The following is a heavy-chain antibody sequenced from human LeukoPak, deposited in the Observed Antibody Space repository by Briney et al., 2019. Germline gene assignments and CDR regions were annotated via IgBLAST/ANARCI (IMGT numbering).Heavy chain of an antibody. Sequence: GGSLRLYCVASGFTFSSYVMSWVRQAPGKGLEWVSAISGSGGSTYYADSVKGRFTISRDNSKNTLYMQMNSLRAEDTAVYYCAKSPEGVRNYWGQGTLVTVSS. CDR3: AKSPEGVRNY. J-gene: IGHJ4*02. CDR1: GFTFSSYV. CDR2: ISGSGGST. V-gene: IGHV3-23*01. D-gene: IGHD2-2*01.